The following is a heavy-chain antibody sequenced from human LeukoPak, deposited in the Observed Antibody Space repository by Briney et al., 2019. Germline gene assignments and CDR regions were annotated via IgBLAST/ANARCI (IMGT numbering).Heavy chain of an antibody. D-gene: IGHD3-10*01. CDR3: ARPRQVRGYYGSGSYSYYFDY. J-gene: IGHJ4*02. V-gene: IGHV6-1*01. CDR1: GDSVSSNSAA. Sequence: SQTLSLTCAISGDSVSSNSAAWNWIRQSPSRGLEWLGRTYYRSKWYNDYAVSVKSRITINPDTSKNQFSLQLNSVTPEDTAVYYCARPRQVRGYYGSGSYSYYFDYWGQGTLVTVSS. CDR2: TYYRSKWYN.